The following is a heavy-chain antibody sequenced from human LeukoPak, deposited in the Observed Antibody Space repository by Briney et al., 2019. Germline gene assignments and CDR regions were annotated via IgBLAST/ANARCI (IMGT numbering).Heavy chain of an antibody. CDR1: GGSISSGDYY. CDR3: AREGSRARPFDY. V-gene: IGHV4-30-4*01. CDR2: IYYSGST. Sequence: SETLSLTCTVSGGSISSGDYYWSWIRQPPGKGLEWIGYIYYSGSTYYNPSLKSRVTIPVDTSKNQFSLKLSSVTAADTAVYYCAREGSRARPFDYWGQGTLVTVSS. D-gene: IGHD2-2*01. J-gene: IGHJ4*02.